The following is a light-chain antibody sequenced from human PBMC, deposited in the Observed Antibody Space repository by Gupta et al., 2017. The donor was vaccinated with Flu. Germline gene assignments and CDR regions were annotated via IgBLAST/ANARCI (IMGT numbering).Light chain of an antibody. CDR1: SSDVGGYNY. J-gene: IGLJ3*02. V-gene: IGLV2-14*04. CDR3: SSYTSSSTWV. Sequence: TSSDVGGYNYVSWYQQHPGKAPKLMIYDVSNRPSGVSNRFSGSKSGNTASLTISGLQAEGEADYYCSSYTSSSTWVFGGGTKLTVL. CDR2: DVS.